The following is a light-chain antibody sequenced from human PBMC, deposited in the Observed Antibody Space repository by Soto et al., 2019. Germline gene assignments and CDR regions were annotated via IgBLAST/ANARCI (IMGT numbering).Light chain of an antibody. CDR3: QKYNSAPWT. J-gene: IGKJ1*01. V-gene: IGKV1-27*01. CDR2: AAS. Sequence: DIQMTQSPSTLSASVGDRVTITCRASQGISNYLAWYQQKPGTVPTLLISAASTLQTGVPSRFSGGGSGTDFTLTISSLQPEDVATYYCQKYNSAPWTFGQGTRWIS. CDR1: QGISNY.